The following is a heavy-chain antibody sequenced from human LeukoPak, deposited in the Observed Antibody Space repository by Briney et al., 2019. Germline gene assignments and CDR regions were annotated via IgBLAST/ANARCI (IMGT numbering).Heavy chain of an antibody. V-gene: IGHV4-30-2*01. CDR3: ARVGYCSSTCCPFDY. D-gene: IGHD2-2*01. CDR1: GGSISSGGYS. CDR2: IYHSGST. Sequence: PSETLSLTCAVSGGSISSGGYSWSWIRQPPGKGLEWIGYIYHSGSTYYNPSLKSRVTISVDRSKNQFSLKLSSVTAADTAVYYCARVGYCSSTCCPFDYWGQGTLVTVSS. J-gene: IGHJ4*02.